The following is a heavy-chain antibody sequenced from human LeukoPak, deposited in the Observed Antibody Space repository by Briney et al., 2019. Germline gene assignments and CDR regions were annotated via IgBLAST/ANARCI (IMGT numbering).Heavy chain of an antibody. CDR2: IYYSGST. D-gene: IGHD2-2*01. Sequence: SQTLSLTCTVSGGSISSGGYYWSWIRQHPGKGLEWIGYIYYSGSTYYNPSLKSRVTISVDTSKNQFSLKLSSVTAADTAVYYCARVIVVVPAAMGNWFDPGGQGTLATVP. CDR3: ARVIVVVPAAMGNWFDP. J-gene: IGHJ5*02. CDR1: GGSISSGGYY. V-gene: IGHV4-31*03.